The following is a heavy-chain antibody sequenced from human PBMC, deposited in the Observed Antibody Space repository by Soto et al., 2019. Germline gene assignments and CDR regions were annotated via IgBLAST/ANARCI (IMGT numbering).Heavy chain of an antibody. CDR2: ISGSGGSS. CDR3: AKKSTDSSGYSDY. CDR1: GFTVSSYA. V-gene: IGHV3-23*01. D-gene: IGHD2-2*01. Sequence: GGSLRLSCATSGFTVSSYAMSWVGQAPGKGLEWVSGISGSGGSSYYADSVKGRFTISRDNSKNTLNLQMDSLRAEDTAVYYCAKKSTDSSGYSDYWGQGTVVTVSS. J-gene: IGHJ4*02.